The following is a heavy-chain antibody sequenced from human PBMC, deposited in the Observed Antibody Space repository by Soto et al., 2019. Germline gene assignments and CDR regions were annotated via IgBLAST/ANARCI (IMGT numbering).Heavy chain of an antibody. V-gene: IGHV1-18*04. CDR3: ARYCSSTSCSDRYYGMDV. J-gene: IGHJ6*02. Sequence: ASVKVSCKASGYTFTSYGISWVRQAPGQGLEWMGWISAYNGNTNYAQKLQGRVTMTTDTSTSTAYMELRSLRSDDTAVYYCARYCSSTSCSDRYYGMDVWGQGTTVTVSS. CDR1: GYTFTSYG. D-gene: IGHD2-2*01. CDR2: ISAYNGNT.